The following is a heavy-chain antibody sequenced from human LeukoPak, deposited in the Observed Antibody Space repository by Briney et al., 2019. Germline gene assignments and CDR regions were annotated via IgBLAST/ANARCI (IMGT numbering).Heavy chain of an antibody. CDR1: GGSFRGYY. J-gene: IGHJ4*02. CDR2: VNHSGST. Sequence: KPSETLSLTCVIYGGSFRGYYWTWIRQPPGKGLEWIGEVNHSGSTNYNPSLKSRVAISVDTSKNQFSLKLSSVTAADTAVYYCARGGYDGFDYWGQGTLVTVSS. V-gene: IGHV4-34*01. D-gene: IGHD5-12*01. CDR3: ARGGYDGFDY.